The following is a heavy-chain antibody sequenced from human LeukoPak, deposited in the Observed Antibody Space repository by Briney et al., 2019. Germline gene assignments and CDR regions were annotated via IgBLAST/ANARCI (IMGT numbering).Heavy chain of an antibody. CDR1: GCSFTSYW. D-gene: IGHD3-3*02. Sequence: GESLKISCKGSGCSFTSYWIGWVRQMPGKGLEWMGIIYPGDSDTRYSPSFQGQVTISADKSISTAYLQWSSLKASDTAMYYCARRPRDLSSIKNAFDIWGQGTMVTVSS. CDR3: ARRPRDLSSIKNAFDI. CDR2: IYPGDSDT. V-gene: IGHV5-51*01. J-gene: IGHJ3*02.